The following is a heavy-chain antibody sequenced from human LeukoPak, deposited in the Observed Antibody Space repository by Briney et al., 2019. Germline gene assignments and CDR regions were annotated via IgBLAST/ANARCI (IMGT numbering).Heavy chain of an antibody. J-gene: IGHJ4*02. V-gene: IGHV4-39*07. Sequence: SETLSLTCTVSGGSISSSSYYWGWIRQPPGKGLEWIGSIYYSGSTYYNPSLKSRVTISVDTSKNQFSLKLSSVTAVDTAVYYCARADSSGYYYGIDLYFDYWGQGTLVTVSS. D-gene: IGHD3-22*01. CDR1: GGSISSSSYY. CDR2: IYYSGST. CDR3: ARADSSGYYYGIDLYFDY.